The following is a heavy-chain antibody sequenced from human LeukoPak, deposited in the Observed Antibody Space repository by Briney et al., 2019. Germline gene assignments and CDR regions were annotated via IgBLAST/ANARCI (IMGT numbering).Heavy chain of an antibody. CDR2: ISAYNGNT. CDR1: GYTFTSYG. Sequence: ASVKVSCKASGYTFTSYGISWVRQAPGQGLEWMGWISAYNGNTNYAQKLQGRVTMTTDTSTSTAYMELRSPRSDDTAVYYCARAQYYYYYMDVWGKGTTVTVSS. V-gene: IGHV1-18*01. CDR3: ARAQYYYYYMDV. J-gene: IGHJ6*03.